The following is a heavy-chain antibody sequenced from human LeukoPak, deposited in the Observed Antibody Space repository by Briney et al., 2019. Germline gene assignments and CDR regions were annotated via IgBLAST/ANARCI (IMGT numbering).Heavy chain of an antibody. D-gene: IGHD4-23*01. CDR2: ISGSSTMI. J-gene: IGHJ4*02. Sequence: GGSLRLSCAASGFTFSSYSMNWVRQAPGKGLEWVSSISGSSTMIYYADSVKGRFTISRDNAKNSLYLQMNSLRAEDTAVYYCANLLRWEPYWGQGTLVTVSS. CDR3: ANLLRWEPY. CDR1: GFTFSSYS. V-gene: IGHV3-48*04.